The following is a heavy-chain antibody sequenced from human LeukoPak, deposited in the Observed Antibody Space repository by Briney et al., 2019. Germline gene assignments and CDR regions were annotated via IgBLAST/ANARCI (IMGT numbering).Heavy chain of an antibody. D-gene: IGHD3-9*01. J-gene: IGHJ6*02. V-gene: IGHV4-30-4*01. Sequence: SETLSLTCTVSGGSISSGDYYWSWIRQPPGKGLEWIGYIYYSGSTYYNPSLKSRVTISVDTSKNQFSLKLSSVTAADTAVYYCAQARGEESTRYFDWLSLGRKGSHYYGMDVWGQGTTVTVSS. CDR1: GGSISSGDYY. CDR2: IYYSGST. CDR3: AQARGEESTRYFDWLSLGRKGSHYYGMDV.